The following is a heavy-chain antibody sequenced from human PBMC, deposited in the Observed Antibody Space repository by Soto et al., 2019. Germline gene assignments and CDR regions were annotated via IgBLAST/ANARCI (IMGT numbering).Heavy chain of an antibody. CDR1: GGTFSTYT. Sequence: QVQLVQSGAEVKKPGSSVTVSCKATGGTFSTYTTNWVRQAPGQGLEWMGRIIPSLGVASYAPRFLGRVRLTADKSTNTAFMELARLESEDTAIYYCAREGPYGYGDVTNWFDPWGQGTLVTVSS. D-gene: IGHD4-17*01. J-gene: IGHJ5*02. V-gene: IGHV1-69*08. CDR2: IIPSLGVA. CDR3: AREGPYGYGDVTNWFDP.